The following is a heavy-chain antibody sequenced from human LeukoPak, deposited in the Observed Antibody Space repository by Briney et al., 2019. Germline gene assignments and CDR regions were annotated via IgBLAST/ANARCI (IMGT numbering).Heavy chain of an antibody. V-gene: IGHV1-2*02. D-gene: IGHD1-26*01. J-gene: IGHJ4*02. Sequence: GASVKLSCKASGYTFTDYYIHWGRQAPGQGLEWMGWINPNSGGTNYAQKFQDRVTMTRDTSISTAYMDLSTLTSDDTAVYYCASPSYQTGTYYYFDYWGQGTLVTVSS. CDR3: ASPSYQTGTYYYFDY. CDR1: GYTFTDYY. CDR2: INPNSGGT.